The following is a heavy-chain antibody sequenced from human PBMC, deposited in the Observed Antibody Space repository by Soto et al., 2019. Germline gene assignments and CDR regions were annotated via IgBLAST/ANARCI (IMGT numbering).Heavy chain of an antibody. V-gene: IGHV3-30-3*01. D-gene: IGHD6-6*01. CDR1: GFTFSSYA. CDR3: VRVPTSSSPPRDY. Sequence: GGSLRLSCAASGFTFSSYAMHWVRQAPGKGLEWVAVISYDGSNKYYADSVKGRFTISRDNSKNTLYLQMNSLRAEDTAVYYCVRVPTSSSPPRDYWGQGTLVTVSS. J-gene: IGHJ4*02. CDR2: ISYDGSNK.